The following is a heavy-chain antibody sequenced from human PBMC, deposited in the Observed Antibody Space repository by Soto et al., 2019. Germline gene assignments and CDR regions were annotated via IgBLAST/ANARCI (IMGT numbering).Heavy chain of an antibody. CDR1: GGSISSYY. D-gene: IGHD3-10*01. Sequence: QVQLQESGPGLVKPSETLSLPCTVSGGSISSYYWSWIRQPPGKGLEWIGYIYYSGSTNYNPSLKSRVTISVDTSKNQFSLKLSSVTAADTAVYYCARLVRGDWFDPWGQGTLVTVSS. CDR3: ARLVRGDWFDP. V-gene: IGHV4-59*01. CDR2: IYYSGST. J-gene: IGHJ5*02.